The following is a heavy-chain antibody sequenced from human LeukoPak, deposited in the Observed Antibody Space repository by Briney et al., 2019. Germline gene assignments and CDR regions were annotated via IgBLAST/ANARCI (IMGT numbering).Heavy chain of an antibody. Sequence: SETLSLTCAVYGGSFSGYYWSWIRQPPGKGLEWIGEISHSGSTNYNPSLKSRVTISVDTSKNQFSLKLSSVTAADTAAYYCAGEAVRYCTNAVSYRSAFGIWGHGVIVTVAS. J-gene: IGHJ3*02. CDR3: AGEAVRYCTNAVSYRSAFGI. CDR1: GGSFSGYY. CDR2: ISHSGST. D-gene: IGHD2-8*01. V-gene: IGHV4-34*01.